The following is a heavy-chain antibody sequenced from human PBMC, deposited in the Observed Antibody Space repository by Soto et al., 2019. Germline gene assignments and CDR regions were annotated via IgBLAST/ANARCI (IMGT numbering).Heavy chain of an antibody. CDR3: ARTTRMTTMIDY. J-gene: IGHJ4*02. CDR1: NDSINSYY. Sequence: PSETLSLTCTVSNDSINSYYWSWIRQPPGKGLGWIGYVYYSGGTKYNPSLKSRLTMSLDMSKKQFSLRLTSVTAADTAVYFCARTTRMTTMIDYWGQGTQVTVSS. V-gene: IGHV4-59*01. CDR2: VYYSGGT. D-gene: IGHD4-17*01.